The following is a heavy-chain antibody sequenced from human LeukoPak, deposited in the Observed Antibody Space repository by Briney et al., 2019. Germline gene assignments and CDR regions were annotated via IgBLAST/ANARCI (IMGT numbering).Heavy chain of an antibody. CDR1: GGTFSSYA. V-gene: IGHV1-69*05. Sequence: HGASVKVSCKASGGTFSSYAISWVRQAPGQGLEWMGGIIPIFGTANYAQKFQGRVTITTDESTSTAYMELSSLRSEDTAVYYCARVARWFGELINAFDIWGQGTLVTVSS. D-gene: IGHD3-10*01. J-gene: IGHJ3*02. CDR2: IIPIFGTA. CDR3: ARVARWFGELINAFDI.